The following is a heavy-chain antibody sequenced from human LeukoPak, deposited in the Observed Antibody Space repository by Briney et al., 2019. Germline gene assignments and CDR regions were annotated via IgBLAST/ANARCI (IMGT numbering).Heavy chain of an antibody. CDR3: AKHWSYCSTTSCFFNYYYYYMDV. Sequence: PGGSLRLSCAAYGFTFSAYGMSWVRQSPRKGLEWVSGVSGADGTTYYADSVKGRFTISRDNSKSTLYLQMNNLRAEDTAVYYCAKHWSYCSTTSCFFNYYYYYMDVWAKGPRSPSP. D-gene: IGHD2-2*01. V-gene: IGHV3-23*01. J-gene: IGHJ6*03. CDR1: GFTFSAYG. CDR2: VSGADGTT.